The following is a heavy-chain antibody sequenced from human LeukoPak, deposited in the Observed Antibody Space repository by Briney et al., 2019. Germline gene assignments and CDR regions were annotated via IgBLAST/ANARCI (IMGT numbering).Heavy chain of an antibody. CDR2: IYSGGST. D-gene: IGHD1-20*01. CDR3: ARSPSYNWNYYYYGMDV. J-gene: IGHJ6*02. V-gene: IGHV3-66*02. CDR1: GFNVSSNY. Sequence: GGSLRLSCAASGFNVSSNYMSWVRQAPGKGLEWVSVIYSGGSTYYADSVKGRFTISRDNSKNTLYLQMNSLRAEDTAVYYCARSPSYNWNYYYYGMDVWGQGTTVTVSS.